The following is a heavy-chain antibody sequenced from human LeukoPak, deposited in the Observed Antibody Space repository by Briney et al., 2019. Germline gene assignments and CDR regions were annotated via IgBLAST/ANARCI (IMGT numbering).Heavy chain of an antibody. CDR2: IKQDGSEK. V-gene: IGHV3-7*01. J-gene: IGHJ4*02. CDR1: GFTFSSYG. CDR3: ARVSYYDSSGYNPFDY. Sequence: PGGTLRPSCAASGFTFSSYGMSWVRQAPGKGLEWVANIKQDGSEKYYVDSVKGRFTISRDNAKNSLYLQMNSLRAEDTAVYYCARVSYYDSSGYNPFDYWGQGTLVTVSS. D-gene: IGHD3-22*01.